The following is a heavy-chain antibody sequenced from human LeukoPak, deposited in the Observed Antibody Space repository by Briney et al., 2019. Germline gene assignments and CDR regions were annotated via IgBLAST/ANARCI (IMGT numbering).Heavy chain of an antibody. CDR1: GGSFRGYY. D-gene: IGHD3-22*01. CDR2: INHSGST. CDR3: ARGSLHYYYDSSGYFDY. J-gene: IGHJ4*02. V-gene: IGHV4-34*01. Sequence: SETLSLTCAVYGGSFRGYYWSWIRQPPGKGLEWIGEINHSGSTNYNPSLKSRVTISVDTSKNQFSLKLSSVTAADTAVYYCARGSLHYYYDSSGYFDYWGQGTLVTVSS.